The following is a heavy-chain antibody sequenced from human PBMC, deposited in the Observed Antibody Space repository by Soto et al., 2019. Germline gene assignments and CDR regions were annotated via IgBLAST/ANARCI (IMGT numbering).Heavy chain of an antibody. V-gene: IGHV3-74*01. CDR1: GFPFSSYW. CDR2: INGDGSGI. J-gene: IGHJ5*02. CDR3: TRRGCSTTGCYFT. Sequence: GGSLRLSCAASGFPFSSYWMHWVRQAPGKGLVWVSRINGDGSGISYADSVKGRFTISRDNAKNTLYLQMNSLRAEDAAMYFCTRRGCSTTGCYFTWGRGTLVTVSS. D-gene: IGHD2-2*01.